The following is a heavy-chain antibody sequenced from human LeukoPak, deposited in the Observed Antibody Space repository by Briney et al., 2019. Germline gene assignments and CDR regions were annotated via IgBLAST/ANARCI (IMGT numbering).Heavy chain of an antibody. CDR2: ISGSSGST. D-gene: IGHD2-2*01. J-gene: IGHJ4*02. V-gene: IGHV3-23*01. Sequence: PGGSLRLSCAASGFTFSSYAMSWVRQAPGKGLEWVSAISGSSGSTYYADSVKGRSTISRDNSKNTLYLQMNSLRAEDTAVYYCAKVYCSSTSCYPIYFDYWGQGTLVTVSS. CDR3: AKVYCSSTSCYPIYFDY. CDR1: GFTFSSYA.